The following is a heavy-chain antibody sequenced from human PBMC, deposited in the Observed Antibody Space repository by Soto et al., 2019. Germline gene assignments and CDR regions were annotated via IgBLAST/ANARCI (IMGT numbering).Heavy chain of an antibody. CDR3: AKQSPYSSSWYNFDL. Sequence: EVQLLESGGGLVQPGGSLRLSCAASEFTFSRYGMNWVRQAPGKGLEWISGISGSGDSTHYADFVKGRFTISRDNSDNTPDLLMNTSRADDTALYYCAKQSPYSSSWYNFDLWGEGTLVTVSS. CDR1: EFTFSRYG. CDR2: ISGSGDST. D-gene: IGHD6-13*01. J-gene: IGHJ4*02. V-gene: IGHV3-23*01.